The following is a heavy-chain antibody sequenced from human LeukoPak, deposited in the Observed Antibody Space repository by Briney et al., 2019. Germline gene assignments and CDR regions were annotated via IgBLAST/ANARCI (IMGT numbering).Heavy chain of an antibody. CDR2: ISGSGGST. CDR3: ARVYSSGWYGDFDY. J-gene: IGHJ4*02. V-gene: IGHV3-23*01. D-gene: IGHD6-19*01. Sequence: PGGSLRLSCAASGFTFSSYAMSWVRQAPGKGLEWVSAISGSGGSTYYADSVKGRFTISRDNSKNTLYLQMNSLRAEDTAVYYCARVYSSGWYGDFDYWGQGTLVTVSS. CDR1: GFTFSSYA.